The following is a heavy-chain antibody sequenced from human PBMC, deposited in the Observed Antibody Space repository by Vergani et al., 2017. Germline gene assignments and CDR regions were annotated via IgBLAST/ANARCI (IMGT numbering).Heavy chain of an antibody. CDR2: ISSSGSTI. V-gene: IGHV3-48*03. CDR1: GFTFSSYE. Sequence: EVQLVESGGGLVQPGGSLRLSCAASGFTFSSYEMNWVRQAPGKGLEWVSYISSSGSTIYYADSVKGRFTISRDNAKNSLYLQMNSLRAEDTAVYYCARERIAAIGGYYYGMDVWGQGTTVTVSS. J-gene: IGHJ6*02. D-gene: IGHD6-13*01. CDR3: ARERIAAIGGYYYGMDV.